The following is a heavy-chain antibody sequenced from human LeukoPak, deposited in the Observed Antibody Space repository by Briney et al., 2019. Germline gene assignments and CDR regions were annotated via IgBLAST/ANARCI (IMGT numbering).Heavy chain of an antibody. V-gene: IGHV1-69*13. D-gene: IGHD6-19*01. J-gene: IGHJ2*01. CDR1: GGTFSSYA. Sequence: SVKVSCKASGGTFSSYAISWVRQAPGQGLEWMGGIIPIFGTANYAQKFQGRVTITADESTSTAYMELSSLRSEDTAVYYCARDRSSPRYFDLWGRGTLVTVSS. CDR2: IIPIFGTA. CDR3: ARDRSSPRYFDL.